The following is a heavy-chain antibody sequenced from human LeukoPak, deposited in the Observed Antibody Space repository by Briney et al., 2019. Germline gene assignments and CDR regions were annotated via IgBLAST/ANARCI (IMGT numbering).Heavy chain of an antibody. CDR1: GGTFSSYA. V-gene: IGHV1-69*01. CDR2: IIPIFGTA. Sequence: SLKVSCKASGGTFSSYAISWVRQAPGQGLELMGGIIPIFGTANYAQTFQGRVTITADESTSTAYMEMSSLRSEDTAVYYCARDLWSSSIRFDYWGRGTLVTVSS. J-gene: IGHJ4*02. CDR3: ARDLWSSSIRFDY. D-gene: IGHD6-6*01.